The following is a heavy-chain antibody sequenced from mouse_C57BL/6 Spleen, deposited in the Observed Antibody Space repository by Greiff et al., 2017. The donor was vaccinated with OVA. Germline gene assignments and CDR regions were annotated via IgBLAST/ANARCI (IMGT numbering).Heavy chain of an antibody. D-gene: IGHD2-2*01. CDR1: GFSFNTYA. CDR2: IRSKSNNYAT. Sequence: EVQVVESGGGLVQPKGSLKLSCAASGFSFNTYAMNWVRQAPGKGLEWVARIRSKSNNYATYYADSVKDRFTISRDDSESMLYLQMNNLKTEDTAMYYCVRQVGLNYFDYWGQGTTLTVSS. V-gene: IGHV10-1*01. J-gene: IGHJ2*01. CDR3: VRQVGLNYFDY.